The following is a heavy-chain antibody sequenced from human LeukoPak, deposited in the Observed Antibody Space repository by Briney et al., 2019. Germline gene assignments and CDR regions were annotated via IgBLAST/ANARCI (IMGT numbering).Heavy chain of an antibody. D-gene: IGHD2-2*01. V-gene: IGHV3-23*01. CDR3: AKVGCSSTSCWARHHYYYMDV. J-gene: IGHJ6*03. Sequence: GGSLRLSCAASGFTFSDYGMSWVRQAPGKGLEWVSSISGSGGSTYYADSVKGRFTISRDNSKNTLYLQMNSLRAEDTAVYYCAKVGCSSTSCWARHHYYYMDVWGKGTTVTVSS. CDR2: ISGSGGST. CDR1: GFTFSDYG.